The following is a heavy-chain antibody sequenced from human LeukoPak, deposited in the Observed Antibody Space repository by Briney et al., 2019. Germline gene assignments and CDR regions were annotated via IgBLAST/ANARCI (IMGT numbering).Heavy chain of an antibody. V-gene: IGHV3-30*02. CDR1: GFTFSSYG. D-gene: IGHD2/OR15-2a*01. J-gene: IGHJ6*03. CDR2: IRFDGSNK. Sequence: GGSLRLSCAASGFTFSSYGMHWVRQAAGKGLEWVAFIRFDGSNKYYGDFVKGRFTISRDDSKNTLYLQMNSLRPEDTATYYCAKEATSPTYYYYYYYMDDWGKGNTITVYS. CDR3: AKEATSPTYYYYYYYMDD.